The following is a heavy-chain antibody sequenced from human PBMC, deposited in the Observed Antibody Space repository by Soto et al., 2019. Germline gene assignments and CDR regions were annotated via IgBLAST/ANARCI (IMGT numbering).Heavy chain of an antibody. J-gene: IGHJ6*02. CDR2: IIPIFGTA. CDR1: GGTFSSYA. V-gene: IGHV1-69*06. CDR3: ARSAPAGNHYYYGMDV. D-gene: IGHD1-1*01. Sequence: SVKVSCKASGGTFSSYAISWVRQAPGQGLEWMGGIIPIFGTANYAQKFQGRVTITADKSTSTAYMELSSLRSEDTAVYYCARSAPAGNHYYYGMDVWGQGPTVPVSS.